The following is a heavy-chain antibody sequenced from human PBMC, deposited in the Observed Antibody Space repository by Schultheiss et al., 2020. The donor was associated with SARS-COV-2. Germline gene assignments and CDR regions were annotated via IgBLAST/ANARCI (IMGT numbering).Heavy chain of an antibody. J-gene: IGHJ3*02. CDR2: IYIGGNT. CDR3: ARDFRFGEFPWGAFDI. V-gene: IGHV3-53*01. CDR1: GFTVSNNY. D-gene: IGHD3-10*01. Sequence: GESLKISCAASGFTVSNNYMSWVRQAPGKGLEWVSVIYIGGNTYYADSVKGRFTISRDNAKNSLYLQMNSLRAEDTAVYYCARDFRFGEFPWGAFDIWAKGQWSPSPQ.